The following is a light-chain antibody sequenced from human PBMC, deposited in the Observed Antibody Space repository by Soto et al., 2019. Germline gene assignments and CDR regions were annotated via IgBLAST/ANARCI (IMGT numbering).Light chain of an antibody. V-gene: IGKV1D-8*01. CDR1: QGISSY. Sequence: VIWMTQSLSFLSASTGDRLTISCRMSQGISSYLAWYQQKPGKXPEXXIYAASTLQSGVPSRFSGSGSGTDLTITISCLQAEDGETDDGQQLRMYPSTFGGGTKVDIK. CDR2: AAS. J-gene: IGKJ4*01. CDR3: QQLRMYPST.